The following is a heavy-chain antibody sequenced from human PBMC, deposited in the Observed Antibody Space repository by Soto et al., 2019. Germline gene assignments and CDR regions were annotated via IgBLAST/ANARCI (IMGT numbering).Heavy chain of an antibody. CDR1: GGSIGSYY. Sequence: PSATLSLTCPVSGGSIGSYYWTWIRQPPGKGLELVGCMHYSGSTNYNPSLKSRVTISVDTYKSQFSLKLSSVTAADTAVYFCAREGKFDSSAPYLFQTLNLWGRGNLV. D-gene: IGHD3-22*01. V-gene: IGHV4-59*01. CDR2: MHYSGST. J-gene: IGHJ2*01. CDR3: AREGKFDSSAPYLFQTLNL.